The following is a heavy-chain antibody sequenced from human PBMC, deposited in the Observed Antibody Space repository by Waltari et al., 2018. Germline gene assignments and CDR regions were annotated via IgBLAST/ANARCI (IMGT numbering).Heavy chain of an antibody. J-gene: IGHJ4*02. CDR2: ISDDGSST. CDR3: ARSNYNYDY. D-gene: IGHD1-7*01. V-gene: IGHV3-74*01. Sequence: EVQLVESGGGLVQPGGSLRLSCAASGFPFSSYRMHWVRQAPGKGLVWVSRISDDGSSTDYADSVKGRFTISRDNAKNTLYLQMDSLRAEDTAVYYCARSNYNYDYWGQGTLVTVSS. CDR1: GFPFSSYR.